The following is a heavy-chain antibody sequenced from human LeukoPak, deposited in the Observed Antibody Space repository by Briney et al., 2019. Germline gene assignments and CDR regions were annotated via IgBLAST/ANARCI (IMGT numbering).Heavy chain of an antibody. CDR1: GGSISSYY. CDR3: ARDLWELQSAFDL. J-gene: IGHJ3*01. CDR2: IYYSGST. V-gene: IGHV4-59*01. D-gene: IGHD1-26*01. Sequence: SETLSLTCTVSGGSISSYYWSWIRQPPGKGLEWIGYIYYSGSTNYDPSLESRVTISVDTSKNQFSLKLRSVTAADTAVYYCARDLWELQSAFDLWGQGTLVTVSS.